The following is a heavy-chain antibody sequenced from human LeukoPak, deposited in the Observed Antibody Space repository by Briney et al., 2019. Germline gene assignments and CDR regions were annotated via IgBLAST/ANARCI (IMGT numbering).Heavy chain of an antibody. V-gene: IGHV1-18*01. Sequence: ASVKVSCKASGYSFTSYAMNWVRQAPGQGLEWMGWTSAYNGNTNYAQRFQGRVTMTTDTSTSTAYMELRSLRSEDTAVYYCARLLVGATMSFDYWGQGTLVTVSS. D-gene: IGHD1-26*01. CDR3: ARLLVGATMSFDY. J-gene: IGHJ4*02. CDR1: GYSFTSYA. CDR2: TSAYNGNT.